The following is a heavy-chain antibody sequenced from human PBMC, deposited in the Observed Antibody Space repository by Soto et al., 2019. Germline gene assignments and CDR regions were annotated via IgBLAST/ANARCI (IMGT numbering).Heavy chain of an antibody. CDR2: INSDGSST. Sequence: LRLSCAASGFTFSSYWMHWVRQAPGKGLVWVSRINSDGSSTSYADSVKGRFTISRDNAKNTLYLQMNSLRAEDTAVYYCASEPPAAPVALDYWGQGTLVTVSS. D-gene: IGHD6-19*01. CDR1: GFTFSSYW. J-gene: IGHJ4*02. V-gene: IGHV3-74*01. CDR3: ASEPPAAPVALDY.